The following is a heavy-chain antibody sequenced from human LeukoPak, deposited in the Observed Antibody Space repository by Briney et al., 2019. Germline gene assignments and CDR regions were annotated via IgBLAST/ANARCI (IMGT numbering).Heavy chain of an antibody. V-gene: IGHV3-30*02. J-gene: IGHJ4*02. CDR2: IWYDGSKK. CDR3: AKIPPGPTC. CDR1: GFTFSNYG. Sequence: GGSLRLSCAASGFTFSNYGMHWVRQAPGKGLEWVAFIWYDGSKKYYADSVKGRFTISRDDSKNTLYLQMNSLRAEDTAVYFCAKIPPGPTCWGQGTLVTVSS.